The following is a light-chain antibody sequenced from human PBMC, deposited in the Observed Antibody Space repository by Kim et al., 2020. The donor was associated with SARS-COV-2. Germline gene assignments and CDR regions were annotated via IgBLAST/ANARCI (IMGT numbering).Light chain of an antibody. V-gene: IGLV2-14*03. Sequence: QSSTISCTGTSSEVGGYNYVSWYQQHPGKAPKRMIYDVSNRPSGVSNRFSGSKSGNTASLTISGLQAEDEADYYCSSYTSSSTLVVFGGGTQLTVL. CDR2: DVS. J-gene: IGLJ2*01. CDR3: SSYTSSSTLVV. CDR1: SSEVGGYNY.